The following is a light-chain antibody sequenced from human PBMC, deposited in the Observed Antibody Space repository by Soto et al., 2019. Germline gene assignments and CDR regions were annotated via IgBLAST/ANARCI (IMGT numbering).Light chain of an antibody. Sequence: EVVLTQSPATLSVSPGERATLSFRASQSVSTNLAWYQQRPGQAPRLLIYGASARATGIPARFSGSGAGTEFTLTISSLQSEDFAVYYCHQYNNWRTFGQGTRLEIK. CDR1: QSVSTN. CDR3: HQYNNWRT. J-gene: IGKJ5*01. CDR2: GAS. V-gene: IGKV3-15*01.